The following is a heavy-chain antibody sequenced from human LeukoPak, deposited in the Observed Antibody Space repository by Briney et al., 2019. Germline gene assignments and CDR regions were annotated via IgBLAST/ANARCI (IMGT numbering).Heavy chain of an antibody. CDR1: GYTFTSYY. CDR3: ARGGGSSSVWLGWFDP. Sequence: ASVKVSCKASGYTFTSYYIHWVRQAPGQGLEWMGIINPSGGSTNYARKFQGRVTMTRDMSTSTVYMELSSLRSEDTAVYYCARGGGSSSVWLGWFDPWGQGTLVTVSS. J-gene: IGHJ5*02. V-gene: IGHV1-46*01. CDR2: INPSGGST. D-gene: IGHD6-6*01.